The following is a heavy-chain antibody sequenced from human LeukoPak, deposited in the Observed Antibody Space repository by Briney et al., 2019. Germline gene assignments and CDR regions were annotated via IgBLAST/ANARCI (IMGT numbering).Heavy chain of an antibody. CDR3: ARDPGGVGY. V-gene: IGHV4-39*07. Sequence: SEALSLTCPVSGGSITTNSYYWGWLRQPPGKGLEWIGSINYSGNTYYKASLKSRVTISVDKSKNQFSLILSSVTAADTAVYYCARDPGGVGYWGQGTLGTGSS. CDR1: GGSITTNSYY. J-gene: IGHJ4*02. D-gene: IGHD2-15*01. CDR2: INYSGNT.